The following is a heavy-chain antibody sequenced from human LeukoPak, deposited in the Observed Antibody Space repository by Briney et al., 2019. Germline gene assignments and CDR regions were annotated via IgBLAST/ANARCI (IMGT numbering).Heavy chain of an antibody. CDR1: GGSISSYY. J-gene: IGHJ6*03. CDR3: ARGDYDFWSGLYYMDV. Sequence: PSETLSLTCTVSGGSISSYYWSWIRQPAGKGLEWIGYIYYSGSTNYNPSLKSRVTISVDTSKNQFSLKLSSVTAADTAVYYCARGDYDFWSGLYYMDVWGKGTTVTVSS. CDR2: IYYSGST. D-gene: IGHD3-3*01. V-gene: IGHV4-59*01.